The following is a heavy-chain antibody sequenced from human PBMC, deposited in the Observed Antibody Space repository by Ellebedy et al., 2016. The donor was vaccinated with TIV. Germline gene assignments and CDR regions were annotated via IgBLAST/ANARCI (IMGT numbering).Heavy chain of an antibody. J-gene: IGHJ4*02. CDR1: GASVSSNSAA. V-gene: IGHV6-1*01. CDR2: TYYRSKWYN. Sequence: MPSETLSLTCDISGASVSSNSAAWNWIRQSPSRGLEWLGRTYYRSKWYNHYAASVKSRITINPDTSKNQFSLQLKSVTPEDTAVYYCARDNIGSGWPLDYWGQGTLVTVSS. CDR3: ARDNIGSGWPLDY. D-gene: IGHD6-19*01.